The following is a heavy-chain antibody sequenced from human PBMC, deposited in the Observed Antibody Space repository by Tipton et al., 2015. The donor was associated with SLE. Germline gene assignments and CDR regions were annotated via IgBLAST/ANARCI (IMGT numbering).Heavy chain of an antibody. Sequence: SLRLSCAASGFTFSNYKMNWVRQAPGKGMEWVSYISSSGSTIYYADSVRGRFTISRDNAKNSLYLQMNSLRAEDTAVYYCARGRLYSSIGVLWGQGTLVTVSS. J-gene: IGHJ4*02. D-gene: IGHD6-13*01. CDR1: GFTFSNYK. V-gene: IGHV3-48*03. CDR2: ISSSGSTI. CDR3: ARGRLYSSIGVL.